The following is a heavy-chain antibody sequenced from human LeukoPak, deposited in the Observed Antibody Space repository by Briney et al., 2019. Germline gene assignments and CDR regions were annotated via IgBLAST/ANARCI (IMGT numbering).Heavy chain of an antibody. D-gene: IGHD3/OR15-3a*01. V-gene: IGHV3-48*03. CDR2: ISSSGSTI. CDR1: GFTFSSYE. Sequence: GGSLRLSCAASGFTFSSYEMNWVRQAPGKGLEWVSYISSSGSTIYYADSVKGRFTISRDNSKNSLYLQMNSLRTEDTALYYCAKDWTPGYWGQGTLVTVSS. CDR3: AKDWTPGY. J-gene: IGHJ4*02.